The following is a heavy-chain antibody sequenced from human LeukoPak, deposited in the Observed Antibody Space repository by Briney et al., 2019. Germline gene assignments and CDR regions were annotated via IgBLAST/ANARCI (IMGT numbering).Heavy chain of an antibody. Sequence: ASVKVSCKASGYTFTGYYMHWVRQAPGQGLEWMGWINPNSGGTNYAQKFQGRVTMTRDTSISTAYMELSRLRSGDTAVYYCASLFVAAADLDAFDIWGQGTMVTVSS. CDR1: GYTFTGYY. D-gene: IGHD2-2*01. V-gene: IGHV1-2*02. CDR2: INPNSGGT. J-gene: IGHJ3*02. CDR3: ASLFVAAADLDAFDI.